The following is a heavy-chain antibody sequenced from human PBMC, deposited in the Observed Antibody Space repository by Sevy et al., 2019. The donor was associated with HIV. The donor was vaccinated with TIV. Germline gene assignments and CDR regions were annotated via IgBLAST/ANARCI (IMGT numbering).Heavy chain of an antibody. D-gene: IGHD3-10*01. V-gene: IGHV4-38-2*01. Sequence: SETLSLTCAVSGYSITSGLLWGWIRQPPGKGLEWIGSVYHSGTAYNNPSVNSRVIVSVDTSNNQFSLKLNSVTAADTAVYYCARHSHGSGTYYVPFDSWGQGTLVTVSS. J-gene: IGHJ4*02. CDR2: VYHSGTA. CDR1: GYSITSGLL. CDR3: ARHSHGSGTYYVPFDS.